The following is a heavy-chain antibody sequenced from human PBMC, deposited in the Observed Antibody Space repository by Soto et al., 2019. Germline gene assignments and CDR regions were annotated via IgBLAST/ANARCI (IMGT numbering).Heavy chain of an antibody. CDR1: GFTFSSYA. CDR2: ISGSGGST. J-gene: IGHJ4*02. V-gene: IGHV3-23*01. D-gene: IGHD2-15*01. Sequence: GGSLRLSCAASGFTFSSYAMSWVRQAPGKGLEWVSAISGSGGSTYYADSVKGRFTISRDNSKNTLYLQMNSLRAEDTAVYYCAKVAVVVVAAIVPYFDYWGQGTLVTVSS. CDR3: AKVAVVVVAAIVPYFDY.